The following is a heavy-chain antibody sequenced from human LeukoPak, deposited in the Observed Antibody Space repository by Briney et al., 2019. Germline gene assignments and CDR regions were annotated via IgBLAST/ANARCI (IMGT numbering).Heavy chain of an antibody. CDR2: ISSSSSYI. V-gene: IGHV3-21*01. CDR3: ARDVVPAGYDY. J-gene: IGHJ4*02. Sequence: GGSLRLSCAASGFTFSSYSMNWVRQAPGKGLEWVSSISSSSSYIYYADSVKGRFTISRDNAKNSLYLQMDSLRAEDTAVYYCARDVVPAGYDYWGQGTLVTVSS. CDR1: GFTFSSYS. D-gene: IGHD2-2*01.